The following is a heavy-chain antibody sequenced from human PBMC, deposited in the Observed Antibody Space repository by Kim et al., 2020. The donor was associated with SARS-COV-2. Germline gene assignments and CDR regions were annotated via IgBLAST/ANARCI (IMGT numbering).Heavy chain of an antibody. V-gene: IGHV3-33*01. D-gene: IGHD1-20*01. CDR3: ARYNSWVSTACAY. Sequence: YADSVKARFTISRDNSHNTLYLQMNSMRAEDTAVYYCARYNSWVSTACAYWGQGTLVTVSS. J-gene: IGHJ4*02.